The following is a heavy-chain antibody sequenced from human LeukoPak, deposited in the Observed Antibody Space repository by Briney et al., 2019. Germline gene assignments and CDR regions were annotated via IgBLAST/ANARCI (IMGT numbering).Heavy chain of an antibody. D-gene: IGHD3-10*01. CDR2: ISGDGGST. V-gene: IGHV3-43*02. Sequence: GGSLRLSCAASGFTFDDYAMHWVRQAPGKGLEWVSLISGDGGSTYYADSVKGRFTISRDNSKNSLCLQMNSLRTEDTALYYCAKEWGYGSGSYFWGQGTLVTVSS. CDR3: AKEWGYGSGSYF. CDR1: GFTFDDYA. J-gene: IGHJ4*02.